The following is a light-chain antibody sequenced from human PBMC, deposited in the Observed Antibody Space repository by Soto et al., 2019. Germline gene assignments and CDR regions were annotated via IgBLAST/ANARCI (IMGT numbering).Light chain of an antibody. CDR1: SXDIGAYDY. CDR3: SSYTRSNTLHYV. V-gene: IGLV2-14*01. Sequence: QSALTQPASLSGSPGQSITISCTGTSXDIGAYDYVSWFQQHPGKAPKLMIYEVSNRPSGVSYRFSGSKSGNTASLTISGLQAEDEADYYCSSYTRSNTLHYVFGSGTKVTVL. CDR2: EVS. J-gene: IGLJ1*01.